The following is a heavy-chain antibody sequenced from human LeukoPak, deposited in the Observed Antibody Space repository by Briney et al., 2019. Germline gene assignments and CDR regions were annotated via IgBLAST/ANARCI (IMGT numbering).Heavy chain of an antibody. CDR3: ARDLHDSSGYSSY. CDR1: GFTFSSYA. Sequence: GGSLRLSCAASGFTFSSYAMHWVRQAPGKGLEWVAVISYDGSNKYYADSVEGRFTISRDNSKNTLYLQMNSLRAEDTAVYYCARDLHDSSGYSSYWGQGTLVTVSS. J-gene: IGHJ4*02. CDR2: ISYDGSNK. D-gene: IGHD3-22*01. V-gene: IGHV3-30*04.